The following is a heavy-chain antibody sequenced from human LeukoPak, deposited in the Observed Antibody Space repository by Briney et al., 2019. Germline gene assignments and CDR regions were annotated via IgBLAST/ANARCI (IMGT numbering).Heavy chain of an antibody. CDR3: AMTIFGVVIIAGWFDP. CDR2: IIPILGIA. V-gene: IGHV1-69*02. CDR1: GGTFSSYT. Sequence: GSSVKVSCKHSGGTFSSYTISWLRQAPGQGLEWVGRIIPILGIANYAQKFQGRVTITADKSTSTAYMELSSLRSEDTAVYYCAMTIFGVVIIAGWFDPWGQGTLVTVSS. J-gene: IGHJ5*02. D-gene: IGHD3-3*01.